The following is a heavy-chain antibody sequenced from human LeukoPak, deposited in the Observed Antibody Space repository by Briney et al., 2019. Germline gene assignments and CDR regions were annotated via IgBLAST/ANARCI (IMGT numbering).Heavy chain of an antibody. CDR1: GFTFSNAW. Sequence: GGSLRLSCAASGFTFSNAWMSWVRQAPGKGLEWVGRIKSKTDGGTTDYAAPVKGRFTISRDDSKNTLYLQMNSLKTEDTAVYYCTTELLRYFDWLSYDAFDIWGQGTMVTVSS. V-gene: IGHV3-15*01. CDR3: TTELLRYFDWLSYDAFDI. CDR2: IKSKTDGGTT. J-gene: IGHJ3*02. D-gene: IGHD3-9*01.